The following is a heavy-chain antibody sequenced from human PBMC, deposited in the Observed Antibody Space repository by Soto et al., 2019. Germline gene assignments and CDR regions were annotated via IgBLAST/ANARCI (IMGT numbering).Heavy chain of an antibody. CDR3: ARASLLWFGELPN. Sequence: QVQLQESGPGLVKPSQTLSLTCTVSGGSISSGGYYWSWIRQHPGKGLEWIGYIYYSGSTYYNPSLKIRLTISVDTSKNQFSLKLSSVTAADTAVYYCARASLLWFGELPNWGQGTLVTVSS. J-gene: IGHJ4*02. CDR1: GGSISSGGYY. CDR2: IYYSGST. V-gene: IGHV4-31*03. D-gene: IGHD3-10*01.